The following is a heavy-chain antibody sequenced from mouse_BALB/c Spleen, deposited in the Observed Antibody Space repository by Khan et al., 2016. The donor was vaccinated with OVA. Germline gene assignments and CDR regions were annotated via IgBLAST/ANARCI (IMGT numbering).Heavy chain of an antibody. CDR3: TRSGYCNPFAD. Sequence: QVQLQQSGAELVKPGASVKLSCKASGYTFSSYYMYWVKQRPGQGLEWIGGINPNNGGPNFNENFKTKATLTVEKSSSTAYMHLSSLTSEDSAVYYCTRSGYCNPFADWGQGTLVTVSP. V-gene: IGHV1S81*02. CDR2: INPNNGGP. J-gene: IGHJ3*01. CDR1: GYTFSSYY. D-gene: IGHD2-10*02.